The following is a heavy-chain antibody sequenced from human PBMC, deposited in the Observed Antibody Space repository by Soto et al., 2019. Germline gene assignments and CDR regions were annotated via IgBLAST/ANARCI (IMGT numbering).Heavy chain of an antibody. CDR2: ISAYNGNT. V-gene: IGHV1-18*04. CDR1: GYTFTSYG. Sequence: ASVKVSCKASGYTFTSYGISWVRQAPGQGLEWMGWISAYNGNTNYAQKLQGRVTMTTDTSTSTAYMDLRSPRSDDTAVYYCARVAYCGGDCYSEVDYWGQGTLVTVSS. CDR3: ARVAYCGGDCYSEVDY. J-gene: IGHJ4*02. D-gene: IGHD2-21*02.